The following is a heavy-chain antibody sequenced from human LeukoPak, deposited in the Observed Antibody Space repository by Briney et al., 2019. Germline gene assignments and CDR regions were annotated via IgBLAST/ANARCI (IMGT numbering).Heavy chain of an antibody. D-gene: IGHD2-21*02. Sequence: SETLSLTCTVSGVSVSSGRYYWSWIRQPPGKGLEWIGYIYYSGSTYYNPSLKSRVTISVDTSKNQFSLKLSSVTAADTAVYYCARHSGAYCGGDCSYYYYYGMDVWGQGTTVTVSS. CDR2: IYYSGST. CDR3: ARHSGAYCGGDCSYYYYYGMDV. V-gene: IGHV4-30-4*08. CDR1: GVSVSSGRYY. J-gene: IGHJ6*02.